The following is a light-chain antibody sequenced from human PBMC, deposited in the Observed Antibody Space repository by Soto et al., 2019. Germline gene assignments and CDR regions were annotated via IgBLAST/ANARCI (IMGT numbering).Light chain of an antibody. CDR3: QQYDNPSLT. CDR2: DAS. J-gene: IGKJ4*01. V-gene: IGKV1-33*01. CDR1: QDISNY. Sequence: DIQMTQSPSSLSASVGDRVTITCQASQDISNYLNWYQQKPGKAPKLLIYDASNLETGVPSRFSSLQPEDSATYYCQQYDNPSLTFGGGTKVEIK.